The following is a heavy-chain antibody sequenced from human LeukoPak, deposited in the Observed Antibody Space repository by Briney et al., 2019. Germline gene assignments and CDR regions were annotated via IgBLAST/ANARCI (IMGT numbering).Heavy chain of an antibody. J-gene: IGHJ4*02. CDR1: GGTFSSYA. D-gene: IGHD3-10*01. Sequence: SVKVSCKASGGTFSSYAISWVRQAPGQGLEWMGGIIPIFGTANYAQKFQGRVTITADKSTSTAYMELSSLRSEDTAVYYCATADLYYYGSGTLGYWGQGTLVTVSS. CDR3: ATADLYYYGSGTLGY. V-gene: IGHV1-69*06. CDR2: IIPIFGTA.